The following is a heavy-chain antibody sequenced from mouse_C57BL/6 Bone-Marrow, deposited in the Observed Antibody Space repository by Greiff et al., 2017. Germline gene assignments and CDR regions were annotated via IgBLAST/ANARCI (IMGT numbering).Heavy chain of an antibody. CDR1: GYTFTGYW. D-gene: IGHD2-2*01. V-gene: IGHV1-9*01. Sequence: QVQLKQSGAELMKPGASVKLSCKATGYTFTGYWIEWVKQRPGHGLEWIGEIFPGSGSHNYTEKFKGKATFTAATSPNTAYMQLSSLTTEDSAIYYWARKVLYYGYGGFAYWGQGTLVTVSA. CDR2: IFPGSGSH. J-gene: IGHJ3*01. CDR3: ARKVLYYGYGGFAY.